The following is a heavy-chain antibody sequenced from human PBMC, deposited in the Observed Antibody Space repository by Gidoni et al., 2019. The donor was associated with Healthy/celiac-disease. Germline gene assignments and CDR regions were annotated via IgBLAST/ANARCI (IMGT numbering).Heavy chain of an antibody. J-gene: IGHJ4*02. V-gene: IGHV3-23*01. CDR1: GYTFSSYA. D-gene: IGHD4-17*01. CDR2: ISGSGGST. Sequence: EVQLLQCGGGWVHPRGSLRLSCAAFGYTFSSYAMSWVRQAPGKGLEWVSAISGSGGSTYYADSVKGRFTISRDNSQNTLYLQMNSLRAEDTAVYYCAKDDYGETGGYWGQGTLVTVSS. CDR3: AKDDYGETGGY.